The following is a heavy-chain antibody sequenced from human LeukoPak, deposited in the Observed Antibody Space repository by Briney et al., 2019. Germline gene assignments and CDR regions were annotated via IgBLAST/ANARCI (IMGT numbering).Heavy chain of an antibody. J-gene: IGHJ4*02. CDR3: ARVGARQILEY. CDR1: EFTFSSYW. D-gene: IGHD4-17*01. CDR2: IKQDGGEK. Sequence: GGSLRLSGAASEFTFSSYWMSWVRQAPGKGLEWVANIKQDGGEKYYLDSVKGRFTVSRDNAKNSLYLQMSSLRAEDTAVYYCARVGARQILEYWGQGTLVTVSS. V-gene: IGHV3-7*01.